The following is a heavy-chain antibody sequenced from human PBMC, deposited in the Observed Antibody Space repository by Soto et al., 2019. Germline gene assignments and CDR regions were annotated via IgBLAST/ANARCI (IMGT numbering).Heavy chain of an antibody. CDR1: GFTFSSYS. J-gene: IGHJ3*02. Sequence: EVQLVESGGGLVQPGGSLRLSCAASGFTFSSYSMNWVRQAPGKGLEWVSYISSSRSTIYYADSVKGRFTISRDNAKNSLYLQMNSLRDEDTAVYYCARDGWNYGWHAFDIWGQGTMVTVSS. V-gene: IGHV3-48*02. CDR2: ISSSRSTI. CDR3: ARDGWNYGWHAFDI. D-gene: IGHD1-7*01.